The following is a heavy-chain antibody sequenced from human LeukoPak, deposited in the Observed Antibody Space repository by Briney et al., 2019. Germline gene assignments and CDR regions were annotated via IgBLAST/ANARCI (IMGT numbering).Heavy chain of an antibody. CDR2: ISWGGGST. J-gene: IGHJ4*02. CDR3: ARGHPYYFDY. Sequence: PGGSLRLSCAASGFTFDDYTMHWVRQAPEKGLEWVSLISWGGGSTYYGDSVKGRFTISRDNSKNSLYLQMNSLRTEDTALYYCARGHPYYFDYWGQGTLVTVSS. V-gene: IGHV3-43*01. D-gene: IGHD3-10*01. CDR1: GFTFDDYT.